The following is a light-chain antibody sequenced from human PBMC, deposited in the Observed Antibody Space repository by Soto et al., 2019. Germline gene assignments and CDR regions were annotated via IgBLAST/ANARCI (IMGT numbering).Light chain of an antibody. CDR3: FSYTTSDTVL. CDR1: SSDIGAYHY. CDR2: AVN. Sequence: QSALTQAASVSGSPGKSITISCTGTSSDIGAYHYVSWYQQRPGKAPKLMIYAVNNRPSGISNRFSGSKSGNTASLTISGLQAEDEAVYYCFSYTTSDTVLFGGGTKLTVL. V-gene: IGLV2-14*01. J-gene: IGLJ2*01.